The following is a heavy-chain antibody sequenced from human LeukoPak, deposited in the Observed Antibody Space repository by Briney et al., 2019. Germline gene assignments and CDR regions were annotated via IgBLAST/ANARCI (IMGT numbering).Heavy chain of an antibody. D-gene: IGHD3-10*01. V-gene: IGHV3-23*01. J-gene: IGHJ4*02. CDR1: GFTFRTYW. CDR2: ITGSGDSA. Sequence: GGSLRLSCAASGFTFRTYWMSWVRQAPGKGLEWVSSITGSGDSAYYADSVKGRFTISRDISKSTLYLQMNSLRVEDTALYYCARDPLWFGELSHFDYWGQGNLVTVSS. CDR3: ARDPLWFGELSHFDY.